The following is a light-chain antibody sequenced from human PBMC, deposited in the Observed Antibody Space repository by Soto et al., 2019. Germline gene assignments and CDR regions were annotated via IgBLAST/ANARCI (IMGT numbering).Light chain of an antibody. J-gene: IGLJ2*01. Sequence: QSVPTQPPSASGSPGQSVTISCTGTSSDVGGYNYVSWYQQHPGKAPNFLIFEVSRRPSGVPDRFSGSKSGNTASLTVSGLQADDEADYYCSSYAGSNNPVIFGGGTQLTVL. V-gene: IGLV2-8*01. CDR2: EVS. CDR3: SSYAGSNNPVI. CDR1: SSDVGGYNY.